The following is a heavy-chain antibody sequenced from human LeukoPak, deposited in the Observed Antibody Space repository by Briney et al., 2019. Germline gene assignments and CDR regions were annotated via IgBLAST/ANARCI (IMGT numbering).Heavy chain of an antibody. CDR3: ARVKSTVTQGYFDY. V-gene: IGHV1-2*02. D-gene: IGHD4-17*01. Sequence: ASVKVSCKASGYTFTGYYMHWVRQAPGQGLEWMGWINPNSGGTNYAQKFQGRVTMTRDTSISTAYMELSRLRSDDTAVYYCARVKSTVTQGYFDYWGQGTLVTVSS. CDR1: GYTFTGYY. J-gene: IGHJ4*02. CDR2: INPNSGGT.